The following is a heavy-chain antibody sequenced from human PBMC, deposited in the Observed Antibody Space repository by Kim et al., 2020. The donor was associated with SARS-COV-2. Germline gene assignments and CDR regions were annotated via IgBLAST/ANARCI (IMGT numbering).Heavy chain of an antibody. CDR3: ARLLTYYYDSSGSRTDY. J-gene: IGHJ4*02. V-gene: IGHV4-34*01. Sequence: LKSRVTISVDTSKNQFSLKLSSVTAADTAVYYCARLLTYYYDSSGSRTDYWGQGTLVTVSS. D-gene: IGHD3-22*01.